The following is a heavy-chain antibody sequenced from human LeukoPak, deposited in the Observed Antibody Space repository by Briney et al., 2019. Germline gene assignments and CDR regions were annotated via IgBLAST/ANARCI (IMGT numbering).Heavy chain of an antibody. J-gene: IGHJ4*02. CDR3: ARGTIFGVVPYYFDY. D-gene: IGHD3-3*01. CDR2: INHSGST. Sequence: SKTLSLTCAVYGGSFSGYYWSWIRQPPGKGLEWIGEINHSGSTNYNPSLKSRVTISVDTSKNQFSLKLSSVTAADTAVYYCARGTIFGVVPYYFDYWGQGTLVTVSS. CDR1: GGSFSGYY. V-gene: IGHV4-34*01.